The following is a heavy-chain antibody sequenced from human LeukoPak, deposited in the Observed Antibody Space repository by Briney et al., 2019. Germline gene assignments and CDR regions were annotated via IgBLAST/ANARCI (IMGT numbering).Heavy chain of an antibody. J-gene: IGHJ5*02. CDR1: GFTFSDYY. CDR3: ARGVRYFDFLLPRGWFDP. V-gene: IGHV3-11*04. D-gene: IGHD3-9*01. CDR2: ISSSGSTI. Sequence: GGSLRLFCAASGFTFSDYYMSWIRQAPGKGLEWVSYISSSGSTILYGDSVKGRFTISRHNAKNSLYLQENTLRAEDRFVFPCARGVRYFDFLLPRGWFDPWGQGTLVTVSS.